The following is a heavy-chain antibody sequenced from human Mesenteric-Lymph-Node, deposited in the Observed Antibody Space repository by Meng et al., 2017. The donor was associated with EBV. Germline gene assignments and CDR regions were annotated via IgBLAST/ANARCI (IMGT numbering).Heavy chain of an antibody. CDR3: ARASSSGPFDY. D-gene: IGHD3-10*01. Sequence: QVQLGQSGSELKKPGASVKVSCKASGYTFSRYAMNWVRQAPGQGLEWMGWINTNTGKPTYAQGLTGRFVFSLDTSVSTAYLQISSLKADDTAVYYCARASSSGPFDYWGQGTLVTVSS. CDR1: GYTFSRYA. J-gene: IGHJ4*02. V-gene: IGHV7-4-1*02. CDR2: INTNTGKP.